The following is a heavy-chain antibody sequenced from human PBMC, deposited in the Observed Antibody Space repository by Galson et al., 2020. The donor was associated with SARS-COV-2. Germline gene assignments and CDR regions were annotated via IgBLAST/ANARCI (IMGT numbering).Heavy chain of an antibody. D-gene: IGHD6-19*01. V-gene: IGHV5-51*01. Sequence: GESLKISCKGSGYSFTSYWIDWVRQMPGKGLEWMGIIYPGDSDTRYSPSFQGQVTISADKSISTAYLQWSSLKASDTAMYYCARVGTSSSGWEAYYFDYWGQGTLVTVSS. CDR3: ARVGTSSSGWEAYYFDY. CDR2: IYPGDSDT. CDR1: GYSFTSYW. J-gene: IGHJ4*02.